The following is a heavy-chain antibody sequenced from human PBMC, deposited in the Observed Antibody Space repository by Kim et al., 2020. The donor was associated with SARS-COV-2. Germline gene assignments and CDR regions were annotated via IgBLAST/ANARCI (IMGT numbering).Heavy chain of an antibody. V-gene: IGHV3-7*01. Sequence: TGKYYEESVEGRFTVSRDNPKNSLYLQKNSLRVEDTAVYFCARDMRGFGYWGQGTLVTVSS. CDR2: TGK. CDR3: ARDMRGFGY. D-gene: IGHD3-16*01. J-gene: IGHJ4*02.